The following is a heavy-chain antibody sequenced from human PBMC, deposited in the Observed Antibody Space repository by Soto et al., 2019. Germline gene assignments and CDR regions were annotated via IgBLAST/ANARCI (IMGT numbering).Heavy chain of an antibody. J-gene: IGHJ4*02. Sequence: GGSLRLSCAASGFTFSSYAMSWVRQAPGKGLEWVSAISGGGGSTYYADSVKGRFTISRDNSKNTLYLQMNSLRAEDTAVYYCAKGTPVYYDSSGYHYWWGQGTLVTVSS. D-gene: IGHD3-22*01. CDR3: AKGTPVYYDSSGYHYW. V-gene: IGHV3-23*01. CDR2: ISGGGGST. CDR1: GFTFSSYA.